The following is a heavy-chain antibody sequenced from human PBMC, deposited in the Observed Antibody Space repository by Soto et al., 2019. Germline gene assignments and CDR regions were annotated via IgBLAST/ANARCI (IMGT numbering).Heavy chain of an antibody. CDR3: AREGRKGYYYYMDV. V-gene: IGHV3-11*01. Sequence: GGSLRLSCAASGFTFSDYYMSWIRQAPGKGLEWVSYISSSGSTIYYADSVKGRFTISRDNAKNSLYLQMNSLRAEDTAVYYCAREGRKGYYYYMDVWGKGTTVTVSS. J-gene: IGHJ6*03. CDR1: GFTFSDYY. CDR2: ISSSGSTI.